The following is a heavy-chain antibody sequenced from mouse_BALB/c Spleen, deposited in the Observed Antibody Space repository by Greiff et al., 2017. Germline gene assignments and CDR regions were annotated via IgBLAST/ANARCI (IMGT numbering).Heavy chain of an antibody. Sequence: VQLQQSGPGLVQPSQSLSITCTVSGFSLTSYGVHWVRQSPGKGLEWLGVIWSGGSTDYNAAFISRLSISKDNSKSKVFFKMNSLQANDTAIYYCARNWNGNYVVWFAYWGQGTLVTVSA. V-gene: IGHV2-2*02. D-gene: IGHD2-1*01. CDR2: IWSGGST. J-gene: IGHJ3*01. CDR3: ARNWNGNYVVWFAY. CDR1: GFSLTSYG.